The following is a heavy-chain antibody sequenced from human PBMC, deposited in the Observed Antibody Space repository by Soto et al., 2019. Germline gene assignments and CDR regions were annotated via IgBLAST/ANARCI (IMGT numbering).Heavy chain of an antibody. J-gene: IGHJ6*02. CDR1: GFPFSDYG. V-gene: IGHV3-30*18. D-gene: IGHD2-2*01. CDR3: AKQISPYCSRVTCYDLYFYYVIDV. CDR2: ISSDGSNE. Sequence: QVQLVESGGGVVQPGRSLRLSCAASGFPFSDYGIHWVRQAPGKGLEWVAVISSDGSNEYYADSVKGRFTISRDNSKNTVSLQMNSLTTEDSASYYCAKQISPYCSRVTCYDLYFYYVIDVWGQGTTVTVSS.